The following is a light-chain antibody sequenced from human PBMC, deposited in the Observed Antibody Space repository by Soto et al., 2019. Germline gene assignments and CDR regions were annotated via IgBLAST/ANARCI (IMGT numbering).Light chain of an antibody. V-gene: IGKV3-15*01. CDR1: QNVYNN. J-gene: IGKJ4*01. CDR2: DAS. CDR3: KQCRSWPLT. Sequence: EIVMTQSPATLSVSPGEGATLSCKASQNVYNNLAWYQQRPGQPPRLLIYDASTRATGISARFSGSGYGTEFTRTISSLPSEDFAVYFCKQCRSWPLTFGGGTKVDIK.